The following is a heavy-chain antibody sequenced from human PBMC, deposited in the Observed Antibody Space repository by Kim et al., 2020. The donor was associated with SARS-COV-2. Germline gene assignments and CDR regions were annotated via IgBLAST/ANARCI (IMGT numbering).Heavy chain of an antibody. CDR2: INHSGST. V-gene: IGHV4-34*01. J-gene: IGHJ3*02. Sequence: SETLSLTCAVYGGSFSGYYWSWIRQPPGKGLEWIGEINHSGSTNYNPSLKSRVTISVDTSKNQFSLKLSSVTAADTAVYYCARARRIGITMIVVVITARRNDAFDIWGQGTMVTVSS. CDR1: GGSFSGYY. D-gene: IGHD3-22*01. CDR3: ARARRIGITMIVVVITARRNDAFDI.